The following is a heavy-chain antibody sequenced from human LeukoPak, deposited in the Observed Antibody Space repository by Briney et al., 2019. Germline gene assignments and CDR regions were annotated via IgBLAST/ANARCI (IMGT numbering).Heavy chain of an antibody. CDR2: MNPNSGNT. Sequence: ASVKVSCKASGYTFTIYDINWVRQATGQGLEWMGWMNPNSGNTGYAQKFQGRVTITRNTSISTAYMELSSLRSEDTDVYYCARGHREYYGSGSTNWFDPWGQGTLVTVSS. CDR1: GYTFTIYD. CDR3: ARGHREYYGSGSTNWFDP. J-gene: IGHJ5*02. D-gene: IGHD3-10*01. V-gene: IGHV1-8*01.